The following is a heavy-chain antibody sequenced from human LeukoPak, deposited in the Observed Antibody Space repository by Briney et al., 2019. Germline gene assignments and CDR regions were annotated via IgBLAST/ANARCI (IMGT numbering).Heavy chain of an antibody. CDR2: VSYDGSNK. V-gene: IGHV3-30*18. CDR1: GFTFSSYG. J-gene: IGHJ6*03. D-gene: IGHD4-17*01. Sequence: PGGSLRLSCAASGFTFSSYGIHWVRQAPGEGLEWLAVVSYDGSNKYYADSVKGRFTVSRDNSQNTLYLQMHSLKTEDTAVYYCAKVDYGDYPYYYFYMDVWGKGTAVTVSS. CDR3: AKVDYGDYPYYYFYMDV.